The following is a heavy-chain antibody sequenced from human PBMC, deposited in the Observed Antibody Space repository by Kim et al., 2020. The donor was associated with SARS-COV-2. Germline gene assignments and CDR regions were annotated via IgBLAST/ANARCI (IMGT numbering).Heavy chain of an antibody. J-gene: IGHJ5*02. CDR2: ISGSGGST. V-gene: IGHV3-23*01. CDR3: AKDPLYDYVWGGRGWFDP. D-gene: IGHD3-16*01. CDR1: GFTFSSYA. Sequence: GGSLRLSCAASGFTFSSYAMSWVRQAPGKGLEWVSAISGSGGSTYYADSVKGRFTISRDNSKNTLYLQMNSLRAEDTAVYYCAKDPLYDYVWGGRGWFDPWGQGTLVTVSS.